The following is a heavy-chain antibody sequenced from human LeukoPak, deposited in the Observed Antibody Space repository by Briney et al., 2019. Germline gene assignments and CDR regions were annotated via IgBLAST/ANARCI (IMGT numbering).Heavy chain of an antibody. J-gene: IGHJ4*02. V-gene: IGHV3-11*01. CDR2: ISSSGSSI. Sequence: GGSLRLSCAASGFTFSDYYMNWIRQAPGKGLEWVSYISSSGSSIDYADSVKGRFIISRDNAKNTLYLQMNSLRAEDTAVYYCARRSGIAVAGAFDYWGQGTLVTVSS. CDR3: ARRSGIAVAGAFDY. D-gene: IGHD6-19*01. CDR1: GFTFSDYY.